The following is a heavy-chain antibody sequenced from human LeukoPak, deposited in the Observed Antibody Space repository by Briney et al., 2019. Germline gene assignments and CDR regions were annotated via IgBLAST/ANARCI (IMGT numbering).Heavy chain of an antibody. D-gene: IGHD2-15*01. CDR3: ARVDACSGGSCYSGFDY. CDR1: GGTFSSYA. CDR2: IIPIFGTA. Sequence: SVKVSCKASGGTFSSYAISWVRQAPGQGLEWMGGIIPIFGTANYAQKFQGRVTITADESTSTAYMELSSLRSEDTAVYYCARVDACSGGSCYSGFDYWGQGTLVTVSS. J-gene: IGHJ4*02. V-gene: IGHV1-69*13.